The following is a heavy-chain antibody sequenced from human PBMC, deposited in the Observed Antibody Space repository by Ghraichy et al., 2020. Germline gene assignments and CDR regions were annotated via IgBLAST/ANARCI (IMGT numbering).Heavy chain of an antibody. Sequence: SETLSLTCTVSGGSISSSSYYWGWIRQPPGKGLEWIGSIYYSGSTYYNPSLKSRVTISVDTSKNQFSLKLSSVTAADTAVYYCARHRHNYYVSNGYFLNWFDPWGQGTLVTVSS. D-gene: IGHD3-22*01. CDR1: GGSISSSSYY. V-gene: IGHV4-39*01. CDR2: IYYSGST. J-gene: IGHJ5*02. CDR3: ARHRHNYYVSNGYFLNWFDP.